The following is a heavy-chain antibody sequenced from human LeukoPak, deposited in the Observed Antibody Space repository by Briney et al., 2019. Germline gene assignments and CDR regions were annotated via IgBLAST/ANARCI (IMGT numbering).Heavy chain of an antibody. CDR3: ASNWRGCSSTTCYGGGLDY. V-gene: IGHV3-23*01. D-gene: IGHD2-2*01. J-gene: IGHJ4*02. CDR2: ISGSGGST. CDR1: GFTFNAYA. Sequence: GVSLRLSCAASGFTFNAYAMSWVRQDPGKGLEWASSISGSGGSTYYAGSVKGRFTISRDNSRNTLYLQMNSLGAEDTAVYYCASNWRGCSSTTCYGGGLDYWGQGILVTVSS.